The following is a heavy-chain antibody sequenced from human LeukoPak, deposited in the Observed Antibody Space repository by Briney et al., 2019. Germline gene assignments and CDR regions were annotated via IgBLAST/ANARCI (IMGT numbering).Heavy chain of an antibody. D-gene: IGHD3-10*01. CDR2: IYYSGST. CDR3: ARESHVRGVSD. V-gene: IGHV4-31*03. CDR1: GGSISSGGYY. J-gene: IGHJ4*02. Sequence: SQTLSLTCTVSGGSISSGGYYWSWIRQHPGKGLEWIGYIYYSGSTYYNPSLKSRVTKSVDTSKNQCSLKLSSVTAADTAVYYCARESHVRGVSDWGQGTLVTVSS.